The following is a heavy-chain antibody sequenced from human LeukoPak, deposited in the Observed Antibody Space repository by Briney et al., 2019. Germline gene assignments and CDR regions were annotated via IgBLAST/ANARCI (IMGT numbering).Heavy chain of an antibody. D-gene: IGHD2/OR15-2a*01. V-gene: IGHV3-7*01. CDR1: GFTFSSYW. J-gene: IGHJ6*03. CDR2: IKQDGSEE. Sequence: GGSLRLSCAASGFTFSSYWMSWVRQAPGKGLEWVANIKQDGSEEYYVDSVKCRFTISRDNAKNSLYLQMNSLTAEDTAVYYCARLLSNYYYYYMDVWGKGTTVTVSS. CDR3: ARLLSNYYYYYMDV.